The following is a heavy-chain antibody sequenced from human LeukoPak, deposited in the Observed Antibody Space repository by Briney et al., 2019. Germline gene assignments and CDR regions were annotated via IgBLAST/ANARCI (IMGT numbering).Heavy chain of an antibody. CDR1: GFTFSNAW. Sequence: GALRLSCAASGFTFSNAWMYWVRQAPGKGLVWVSRINSDGSITNYADSVKGRFTISRDNAKNTLYLQMNSLRAEDTAVYYCAGVGGARVYWGQGTLVTVSS. CDR3: AGVGGARVY. CDR2: INSDGSIT. V-gene: IGHV3-74*01. J-gene: IGHJ4*02. D-gene: IGHD1-26*01.